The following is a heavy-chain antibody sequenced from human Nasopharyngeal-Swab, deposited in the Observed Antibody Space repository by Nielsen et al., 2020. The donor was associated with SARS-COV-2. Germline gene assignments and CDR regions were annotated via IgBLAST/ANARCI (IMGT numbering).Heavy chain of an antibody. Sequence: WIRQPPGKGLEWVANIKQDGSEEYYVDSVKGRFTISRDNAKNSLYLQMNSLRAEDTAVYYCAREVDIVATNFDYWGQGTLVTVSS. V-gene: IGHV3-7*01. CDR2: IKQDGSEE. D-gene: IGHD5-12*01. J-gene: IGHJ4*02. CDR3: AREVDIVATNFDY.